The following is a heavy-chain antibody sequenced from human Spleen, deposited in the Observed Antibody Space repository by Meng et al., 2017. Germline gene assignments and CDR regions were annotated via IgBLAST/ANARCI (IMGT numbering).Heavy chain of an antibody. Sequence: LRQWGGGLLKPSATLSLTCVVSGGSFSDYYWSWIRHPPGKGLEWIGEINHSGSTNYNPSLESRATISVDTSQNNLSLKLSSVTAADSAVYYCARGPTTMAHDFDYWGQGTLVTVSS. D-gene: IGHD4-11*01. J-gene: IGHJ4*02. CDR1: GGSFSDYY. CDR2: INHSGST. V-gene: IGHV4-34*01. CDR3: ARGPTTMAHDFDY.